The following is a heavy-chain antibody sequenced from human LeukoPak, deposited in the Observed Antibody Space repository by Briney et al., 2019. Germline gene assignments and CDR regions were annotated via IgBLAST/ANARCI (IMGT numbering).Heavy chain of an antibody. CDR1: GFTFSSYA. V-gene: IGHV3-30-3*01. CDR3: ARESDDFWSGYYNGPFDY. J-gene: IGHJ4*02. D-gene: IGHD3-3*01. CDR2: ISYDGSNK. Sequence: GGSLRLSCAASGFTFSSYAMHWVRQAPGKGLEWVAVISYDGSNKYYADSVKGRFSISRDNSKNTLYLQMNSLRAEDTAVYYCARESDDFWSGYYNGPFDYWGQGTLVTVSS.